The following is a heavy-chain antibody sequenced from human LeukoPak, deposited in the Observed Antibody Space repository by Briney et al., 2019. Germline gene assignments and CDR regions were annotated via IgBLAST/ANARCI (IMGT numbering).Heavy chain of an antibody. J-gene: IGHJ6*02. Sequence: ASVKVSCKASGYTFTSYGISWVRQAPGQGLEWMGWISAYSGDTNYAQKFQGRATMTTDTSTSTAYMELSSLRSEDTAVYYCARAPTHYYYGMDVWGQGTTVTVSS. CDR3: ARAPTHYYYGMDV. CDR1: GYTFTSYG. V-gene: IGHV1-18*01. CDR2: ISAYSGDT.